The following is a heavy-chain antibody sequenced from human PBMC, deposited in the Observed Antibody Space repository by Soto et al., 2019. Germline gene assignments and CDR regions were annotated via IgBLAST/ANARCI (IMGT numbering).Heavy chain of an antibody. CDR3: ARLPNKSPQN. CDR1: GFTFSSYW. Sequence: EVQLVESGGGLVQPGGSLRLSCVASGFTFSSYWMHWVRQAPGKGLVWVSSISNDGSSIYADPVKGRFTISRDNANNTLYLQMNSLSAEDTAVYYCARLPNKSPQNWGQGTLVIVSP. CDR2: ISNDGSS. V-gene: IGHV3-74*01. J-gene: IGHJ1*01.